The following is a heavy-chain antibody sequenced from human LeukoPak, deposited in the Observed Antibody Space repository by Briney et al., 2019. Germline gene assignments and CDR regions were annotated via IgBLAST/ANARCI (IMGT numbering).Heavy chain of an antibody. CDR1: GFTFSSYS. V-gene: IGHV3-21*01. CDR2: ISSTNSYI. J-gene: IGHJ6*03. D-gene: IGHD6-19*01. CDR3: ARGYRSGWPVVYYYYMDV. Sequence: GGSLRLSCAASGFTFSSYSMNWVRQAPGKGLEWVSSISSTNSYIYYADSVKGRFTISRDNAKNSLYLQMNSLRAEDTAVYYCARGYRSGWPVVYYYYMDVWGKGTTVTVSS.